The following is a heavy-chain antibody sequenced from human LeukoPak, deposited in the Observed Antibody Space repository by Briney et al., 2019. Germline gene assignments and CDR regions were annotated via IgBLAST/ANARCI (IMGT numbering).Heavy chain of an antibody. CDR2: INPNSGGT. J-gene: IGHJ4*02. V-gene: IGHV1-2*02. CDR1: GYTFTSYY. CDR3: ARVEDTAMDLDY. D-gene: IGHD5-18*01. Sequence: ASVKVSCKASGYTFTSYYMHWVRQAPGQGLEWMGWINPNSGGTNYAQKFQGRVTMTRDTSISTAYMELSRLRSDDTAVYYCARVEDTAMDLDYWGQGTLVTVSS.